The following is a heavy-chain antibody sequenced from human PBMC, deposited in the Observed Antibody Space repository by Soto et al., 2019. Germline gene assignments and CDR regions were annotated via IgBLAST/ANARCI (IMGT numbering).Heavy chain of an antibody. CDR3: ARLITNYYDSSGYFLYYYYGMDV. Sequence: GASVKVCCKASGYTFTSYGMRWVRQAPGQGLEWMGWISAYNGNTNYAQKLQGRVTMTTDTSTSTAYMELRSLRSDDTAVYYCARLITNYYDSSGYFLYYYYGMDVWGQGTTVTVSS. D-gene: IGHD3-22*01. CDR2: ISAYNGNT. CDR1: GYTFTSYG. V-gene: IGHV1-18*01. J-gene: IGHJ6*02.